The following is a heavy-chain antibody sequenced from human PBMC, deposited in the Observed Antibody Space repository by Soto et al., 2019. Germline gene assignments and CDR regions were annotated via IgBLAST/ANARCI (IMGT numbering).Heavy chain of an antibody. D-gene: IGHD2-15*01. J-gene: IGHJ1*01. CDR3: ARDHIRYCSGGSCYSEYFQH. CDR1: GYTFTSYG. V-gene: IGHV1-18*01. CDR2: ISAYNGNT. Sequence: QVQLVQSGAEVKKPGASVKVSCKASGYTFTSYGISWVRQAPGQGLEWMGWISAYNGNTNYAQKLQGRVTMTTDTSTSTAYMELRSLRSDDTAVYYCARDHIRYCSGGSCYSEYFQHWGQGTLVTVSS.